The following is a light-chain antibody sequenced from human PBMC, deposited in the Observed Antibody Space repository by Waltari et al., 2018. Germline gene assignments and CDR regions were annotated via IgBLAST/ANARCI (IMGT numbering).Light chain of an antibody. V-gene: IGLV1-40*01. CDR3: SSFRSDHTYV. J-gene: IGLJ1*01. Sequence: QSVLTQPPSVSGAPGQRVTIYCKGRSSNIGAGYDVQWYTQVPRAGPKLLIFCNNNRPSGVSYRFSGSKSGNTASLTISGLQAEDEADYYCSSFRSDHTYVFGSGTEVTVL. CDR2: CNN. CDR1: SSNIGAGYD.